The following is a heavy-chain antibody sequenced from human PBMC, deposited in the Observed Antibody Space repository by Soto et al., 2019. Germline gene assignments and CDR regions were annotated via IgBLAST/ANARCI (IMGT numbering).Heavy chain of an antibody. V-gene: IGHV2-5*02. J-gene: IGHJ6*02. CDR1: GFSLSTSGVG. Sequence: SGPTLVNPTQTLTLTCSFSGFSLSTSGVGVDWIRQPPGKALEWLALIYWDDDKRYSPSLKSRLTITKDTSKKEVVLTMTNMDPVDTATYYCAHSLGYDDFLTGYRIYHYYGMDVWGQGTTVTVSS. CDR2: IYWDDDK. CDR3: AHSLGYDDFLTGYRIYHYYGMDV. D-gene: IGHD3-9*01.